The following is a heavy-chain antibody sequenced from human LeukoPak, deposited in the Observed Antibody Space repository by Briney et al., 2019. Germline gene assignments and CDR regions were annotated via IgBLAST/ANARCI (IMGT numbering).Heavy chain of an antibody. CDR1: GFTFDDYA. V-gene: IGHV3-9*01. Sequence: SGGSLRLSCAASGFTFDDYAMHWVRQAPGKGLEWVSGISWNSGSIGYADSVKGRFTISRDNAKNSLYPQMNSLRAEDTALYYCAKGIRGATVTTSWFDPWGQGTLVTVSS. D-gene: IGHD4-17*01. J-gene: IGHJ5*02. CDR2: ISWNSGSI. CDR3: AKGIRGATVTTSWFDP.